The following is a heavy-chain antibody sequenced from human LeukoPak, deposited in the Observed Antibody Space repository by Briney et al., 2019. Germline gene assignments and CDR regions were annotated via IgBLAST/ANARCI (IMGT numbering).Heavy chain of an antibody. V-gene: IGHV3-11*01. CDR3: AHALEQQTVIALDP. CDR1: GFTFSDYY. CDR2: ISRSGSTI. D-gene: IGHD1/OR15-1a*01. Sequence: PGGSLRLSCAASGFTFSDYYMSWIRQAPGKGLEWVSYISRSGSTINYADSVKGRFTISRDNSKNTLYLQMNSMRAADTCIYLCAHALEQQTVIALDPWAQGPLVTVSS. J-gene: IGHJ5*02.